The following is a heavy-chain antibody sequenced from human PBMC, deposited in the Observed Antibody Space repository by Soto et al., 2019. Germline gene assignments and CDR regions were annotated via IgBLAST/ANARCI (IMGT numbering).Heavy chain of an antibody. CDR3: ARDAAGGWFDP. V-gene: IGHV3-21*01. CDR2: ISSSSSYI. CDR1: GFTFSSYS. Sequence: EVQLVESGRGLVKPGGSLRLSCAASGFTFSSYSMNWIRQAPGKGLKWVSSISSSSSYIYYADSVKGRFTISRDNAKNSLYLQMNSLRAEDTAVYYCARDAAGGWFDPWGQGTLVTVSS. J-gene: IGHJ5*02. D-gene: IGHD3-16*01.